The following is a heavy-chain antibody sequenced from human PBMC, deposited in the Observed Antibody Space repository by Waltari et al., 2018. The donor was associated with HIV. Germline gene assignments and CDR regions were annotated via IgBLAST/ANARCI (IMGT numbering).Heavy chain of an antibody. V-gene: IGHV1-3*04. CDR1: GYTFVNYA. CDR3: ASDEFRSFSQSGGMDV. J-gene: IGHJ6*02. CDR2: INTGNGNT. Sequence: QVQLVQSGAEVKKPGASVKLSCKASGYTFVNYAINWVHQAPGQGLEWMGWINTGNGNTKYSQDFLDRVTITRDISANTVHMEVTKLRSTDTGVYLCASDEFRSFSQSGGMDVWGQGTTVTVSS. D-gene: IGHD6-13*01.